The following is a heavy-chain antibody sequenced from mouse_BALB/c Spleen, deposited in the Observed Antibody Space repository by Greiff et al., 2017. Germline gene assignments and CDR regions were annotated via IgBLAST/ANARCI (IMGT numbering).Heavy chain of an antibody. CDR2: INSNGGST. D-gene: IGHD2-4*01. Sequence: EVMLVESGGGLVQPGGSLKLSCAASGFTFSSYGMSWVRQTPDKRLELVATINSNGGSTYYPDSVKGRFTISRDNAKNTLYLQMSSLKSEDTAMYYCARALITTRVYAMDYWGQGTSVTVSS. J-gene: IGHJ4*01. CDR3: ARALITTRVYAMDY. V-gene: IGHV5-6-3*01. CDR1: GFTFSSYG.